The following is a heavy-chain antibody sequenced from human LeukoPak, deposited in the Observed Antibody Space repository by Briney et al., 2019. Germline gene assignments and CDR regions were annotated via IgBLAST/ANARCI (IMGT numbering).Heavy chain of an antibody. D-gene: IGHD6-19*01. J-gene: IGHJ4*02. V-gene: IGHV4-61*01. CDR2: IYHSGST. Sequence: PSETLSLTCAVSGGSISSDNYYWSWIRQPPGKGLEWIGYIYHSGSTNYNPSLKSRVTISVDTSKNQFSLKLTSVTAADTAVYYCARVSSSGQWLVPFDYWGQGTLVTVSS. CDR1: GGSISSDNYY. CDR3: ARVSSSGQWLVPFDY.